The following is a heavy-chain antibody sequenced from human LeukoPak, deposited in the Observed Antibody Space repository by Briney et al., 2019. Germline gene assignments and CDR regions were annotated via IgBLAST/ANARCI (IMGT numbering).Heavy chain of an antibody. V-gene: IGHV4-39*07. CDR1: GGSISSGSYY. CDR2: VFYSGST. D-gene: IGHD5-24*01. Sequence: PSETLSLTCIVSGGSISSGSYYWGWIRQPPGKGLEWIGSVFYSGSTYYNPSLKSRVTISVDTSKNQFSLKLSSVTAADTAVYYCARTRVGYNHDFDYWGQGTLVTVSS. J-gene: IGHJ4*02. CDR3: ARTRVGYNHDFDY.